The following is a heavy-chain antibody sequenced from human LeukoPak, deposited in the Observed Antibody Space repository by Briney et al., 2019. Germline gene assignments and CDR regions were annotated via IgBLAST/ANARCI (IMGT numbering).Heavy chain of an antibody. CDR2: INPNSGGT. Sequence: ASVKVSCKASGYTFTGYYMHWVRQAPGQGLEWMGWINPNSGGTNYAQKFQGRVTMTRDTSISTAYMELSRLRSDDTAVCYCARDRRWELLRPYNWFDPWGQGTLVTVSS. CDR3: ARDRRWELLRPYNWFDP. D-gene: IGHD1-26*01. CDR1: GYTFTGYY. J-gene: IGHJ5*02. V-gene: IGHV1-2*02.